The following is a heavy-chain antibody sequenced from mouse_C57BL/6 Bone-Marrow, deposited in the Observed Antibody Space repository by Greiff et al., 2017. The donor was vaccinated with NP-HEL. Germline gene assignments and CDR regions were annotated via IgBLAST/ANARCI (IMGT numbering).Heavy chain of an antibody. CDR3: AGYDYAGDYYAKDY. CDR1: GFTFSSYA. J-gene: IGHJ4*01. Sequence: EVMLVESGGGLVKPGGSLKLSCAASGFTFSSYAMSWVRQTPEKRLEWVATISDGGSYTYYPDNVKGRFTITRDNAKNNLYLQMSHLQSEDTAMYYCAGYDYAGDYYAKDYWGRGNSVTVTA. V-gene: IGHV5-4*03. CDR2: ISDGGSYT. D-gene: IGHD2-4*01.